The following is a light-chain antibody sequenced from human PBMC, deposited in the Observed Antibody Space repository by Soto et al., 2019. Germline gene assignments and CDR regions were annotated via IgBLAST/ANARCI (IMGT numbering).Light chain of an antibody. CDR1: QSVSSY. Sequence: EIVLTQSPATLSLSPGERATLSCRASQSVSSYLAWCQQKPGQAPRLLIYDASNRATGIPVRFSGSASGTDFTLTISSLEPEDFAVYYCQQRSNWPLTFGGGTKVEIK. CDR2: DAS. CDR3: QQRSNWPLT. V-gene: IGKV3-11*01. J-gene: IGKJ4*01.